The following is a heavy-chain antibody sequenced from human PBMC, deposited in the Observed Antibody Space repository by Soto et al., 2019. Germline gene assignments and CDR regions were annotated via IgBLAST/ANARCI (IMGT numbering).Heavy chain of an antibody. D-gene: IGHD3-3*01. CDR3: AKDRAIFPSLYYYYGMDV. V-gene: IGHV3-23*01. CDR1: GFTFSSYA. Sequence: GGSLRLSCAASGFTFSSYAMSWVRQAPGKGLEWVSAISGSGGSTYYADSVKGRFTISRDNSKNTLYLQMNSLRAEDTAVYYCAKDRAIFPSLYYYYGMDVWGQGTTVTVSS. CDR2: ISGSGGST. J-gene: IGHJ6*02.